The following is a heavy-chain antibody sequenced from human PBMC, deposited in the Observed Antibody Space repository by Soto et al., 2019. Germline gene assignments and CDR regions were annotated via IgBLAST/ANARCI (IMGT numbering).Heavy chain of an antibody. CDR3: ARAGFGEHNDYYFALDG. CDR2: IYHAGYT. J-gene: IGHJ6*02. CDR1: GGSITNNDW. V-gene: IGHV4-4*02. Sequence: QVQLQESGPGLVKPSRTVSLTCAVSGGSITNNDWWAWVRQPPGKGPEWIGEIYHAGYTNYNPSLKSRVTISLDHSKNQFSLNLKSVTAADTAIYICARAGFGEHNDYYFALDGWGQGTTVTVSS. D-gene: IGHD3-10*01.